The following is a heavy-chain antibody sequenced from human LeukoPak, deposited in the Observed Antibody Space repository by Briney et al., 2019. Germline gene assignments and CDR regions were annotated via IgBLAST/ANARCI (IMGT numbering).Heavy chain of an antibody. V-gene: IGHV1-2*02. CDR2: IKPNSGDT. CDR1: GYTFTGYY. CDR3: VRDRPNNWFDP. Sequence: AASVKVSCKASGYTFTGYYIHWVRQAPGQGLEWMGLIKPNSGDTNYAQKFHGRVTMTGDTSITTAYMELNRLRSDDTAVYYCVRDRPNNWFDPWGQGTLVTVSS. J-gene: IGHJ5*02.